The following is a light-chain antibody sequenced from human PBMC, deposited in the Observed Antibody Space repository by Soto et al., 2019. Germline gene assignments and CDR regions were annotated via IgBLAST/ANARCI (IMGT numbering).Light chain of an antibody. J-gene: IGKJ2*01. CDR3: QYHTDWPPYT. Sequence: EMVLTQSPATLSLSPGDRATLSCRASQSVGRYLAWYQQRPGQAPRLLIYDSSNRVTGIPARFSGNGSGRDFTLTSSSLEPEDFAVYYCQYHTDWPPYTFGQGTTLEI. V-gene: IGKV3-11*02. CDR1: QSVGRY. CDR2: DSS.